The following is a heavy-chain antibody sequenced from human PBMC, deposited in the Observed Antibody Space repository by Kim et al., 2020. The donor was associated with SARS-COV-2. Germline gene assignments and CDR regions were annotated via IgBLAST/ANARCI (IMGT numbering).Heavy chain of an antibody. CDR1: GYTFTSYG. V-gene: IGHV1-18*04. CDR2: ISAYNGNT. CDR3: ARDGGQVGATTNLDY. D-gene: IGHD1-26*01. Sequence: ASVKVSCKASGYTFTSYGISWVRQAPGQGLEWMGWISAYNGNTNYAQKLQGRVTMTTDTSTSTAYMELRSLRSDDTAVYYCARDGGQVGATTNLDYWGQGTLVTVSS. J-gene: IGHJ4*02.